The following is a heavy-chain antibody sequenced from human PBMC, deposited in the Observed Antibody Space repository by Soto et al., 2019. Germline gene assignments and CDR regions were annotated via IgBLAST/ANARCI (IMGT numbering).Heavy chain of an antibody. D-gene: IGHD6-13*01. CDR3: ARYRISGSWSKFDY. Sequence: SETLSLTCPVSGLTISSASYYWSWIRQHPGKCLEWVGNIYYNGSTYYSPSLKSRVTLWVDTSKNQFSLRLASVTAADTAVYYCARYRISGSWSKFDYWGQGTLVTVSA. V-gene: IGHV4-31*03. J-gene: IGHJ4*02. CDR1: GLTISSASYY. CDR2: IYYNGST.